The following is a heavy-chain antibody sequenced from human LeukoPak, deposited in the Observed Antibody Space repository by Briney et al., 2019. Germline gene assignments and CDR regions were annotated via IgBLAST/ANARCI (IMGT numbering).Heavy chain of an antibody. D-gene: IGHD3-22*01. V-gene: IGHV3-21*01. J-gene: IGHJ4*02. Sequence: PGGSLRLSCAASGFTVSSNEMSWVRQAPGKGLEWASSISSSSSYIYYADSVKGRFTISRDNAKNSLYLQMNSLRAEDTAVYYCARPHYDSSGYYYTLDYWGQGTLVTVSS. CDR2: ISSSSSYI. CDR3: ARPHYDSSGYYYTLDY. CDR1: GFTVSSNE.